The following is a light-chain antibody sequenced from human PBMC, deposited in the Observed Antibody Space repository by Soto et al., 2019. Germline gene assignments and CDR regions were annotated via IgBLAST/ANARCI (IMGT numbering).Light chain of an antibody. CDR3: QQYGRSPQP. Sequence: EIVLTQSPGTLSLSPGERATLSCRASQSVSSNYLAWFQQKPCQVPRLLIYAASSRATGIPERFSGSGSGTDFTLTISSLEPEDLAVYYCQQYGRSPQPFGQGTKVEIK. V-gene: IGKV3-20*01. J-gene: IGKJ1*01. CDR2: AAS. CDR1: QSVSSNY.